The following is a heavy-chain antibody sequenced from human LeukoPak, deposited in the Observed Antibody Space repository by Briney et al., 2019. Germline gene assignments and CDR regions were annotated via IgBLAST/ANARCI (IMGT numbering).Heavy chain of an antibody. CDR2: ISGSAVST. Sequence: GGSLRLSCAASGFTFSNYAMNWVRQAPGKGLEWVSAISGSAVSTYYADSVKGRFTISRDNSKNTLYLQMNSLRAEDTAVYYCARVDCSTTNCHRGSFDYWGQGTLVTVSS. CDR3: ARVDCSTTNCHRGSFDY. D-gene: IGHD2-2*01. J-gene: IGHJ4*02. V-gene: IGHV3-23*01. CDR1: GFTFSNYA.